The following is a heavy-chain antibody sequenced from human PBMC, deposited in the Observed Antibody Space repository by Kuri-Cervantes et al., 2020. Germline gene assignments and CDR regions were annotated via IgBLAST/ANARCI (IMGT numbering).Heavy chain of an antibody. CDR3: ARVANNWTWSPYYYYMDV. CDR2: IYDSGNT. Sequence: SETLSLTCSVSGDSVSSGSYYWSWIRQPPGKGLEWIGYIYDSGNTNYNPSLKSRATISVDTSMNQFSLSLTSVTAADTAVYYWARVANNWTWSPYYYYMDVWGKGATVTVSS. D-gene: IGHD1-20*01. CDR1: GDSVSSGSYY. J-gene: IGHJ6*03. V-gene: IGHV4-61*01.